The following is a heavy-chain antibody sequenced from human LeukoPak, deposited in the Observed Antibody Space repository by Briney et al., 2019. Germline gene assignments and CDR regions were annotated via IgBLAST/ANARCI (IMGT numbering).Heavy chain of an antibody. D-gene: IGHD6-6*01. CDR2: INPNSGDT. CDR3: AREPPTIAVRPSPYFDY. Sequence: ASVKVSCKASGNTFTGYYIHWVRQAPGQGLEWMGWINPNSGDTKSPQKFQGRVILTRDTSISTAYMELSRLRSDDTAVYYCAREPPTIAVRPSPYFDYWGQGTLVTVSS. V-gene: IGHV1-2*02. CDR1: GNTFTGYY. J-gene: IGHJ4*02.